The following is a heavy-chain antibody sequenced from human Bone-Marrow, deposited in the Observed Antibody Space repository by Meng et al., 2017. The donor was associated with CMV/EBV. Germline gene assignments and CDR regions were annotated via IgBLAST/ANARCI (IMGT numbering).Heavy chain of an antibody. CDR2: INWNGGST. J-gene: IGHJ6*02. CDR3: ARALDYSKYYGMDV. Sequence: GESLKISCAASGFTFDDYGMSWVRPAPGKGLEWVSGINWNGGSTGYADSVKGRFTISRDNAKNSLYLQMNSLRAEDTALYHCARALDYSKYYGMDVWGQGTTVTVSS. CDR1: GFTFDDYG. D-gene: IGHD4-11*01. V-gene: IGHV3-20*01.